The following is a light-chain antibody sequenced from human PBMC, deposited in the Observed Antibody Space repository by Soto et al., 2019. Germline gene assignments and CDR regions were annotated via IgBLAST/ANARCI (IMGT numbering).Light chain of an antibody. Sequence: EIVLTQSPGTLSLFPGERATLSCRASQSLTTRYLAWYQQKPGQAPRLLIYGASSRATGIPDRFSGSGSGTDFTLTISRRGPEVLEAYYCQKYGSPPTFGKGTRLKIK. J-gene: IGKJ5*01. CDR2: GAS. CDR3: QKYGSPPT. V-gene: IGKV3-20*01. CDR1: QSLTTRY.